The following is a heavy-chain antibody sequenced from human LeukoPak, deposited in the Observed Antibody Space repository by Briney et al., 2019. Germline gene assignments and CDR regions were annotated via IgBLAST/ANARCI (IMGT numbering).Heavy chain of an antibody. D-gene: IGHD3-3*01. CDR3: TRESLPRYDFWSGYYLVDY. Sequence: SQTLSLTCAISGDSVSSNSAGWNWIRQSPSRGLEWLGRTYYRSKWYNDYAVSVKSRITINPDTSKNQFSLQLNSVTPEDTAVYYCTRESLPRYDFWSGYYLVDYWGQGTLVTVSS. CDR1: GDSVSSNSAG. J-gene: IGHJ4*02. CDR2: TYYRSKWYN. V-gene: IGHV6-1*01.